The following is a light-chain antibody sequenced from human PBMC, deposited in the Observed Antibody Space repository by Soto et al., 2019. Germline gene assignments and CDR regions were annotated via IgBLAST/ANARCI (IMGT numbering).Light chain of an antibody. V-gene: IGKV1-27*01. CDR3: QNYKSAPFT. Sequence: DIQMTQSPSSLSASVGDRVTITCRASQGISNYLAWYQQKPGQVPNLLIYAASTLQSGVPSRFSGSGSGTDFTLTISSLQPEDVATYYCQNYKSAPFTFGPETTVDIK. J-gene: IGKJ3*01. CDR2: AAS. CDR1: QGISNY.